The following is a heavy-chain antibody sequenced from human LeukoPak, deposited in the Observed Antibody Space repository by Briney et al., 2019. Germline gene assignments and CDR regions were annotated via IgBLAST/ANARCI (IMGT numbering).Heavy chain of an antibody. CDR3: ARDWSY. CDR2: ISSSSNYI. V-gene: IGHV3-21*01. J-gene: IGHJ4*02. D-gene: IGHD3-3*01. Sequence: GGSLRLSCAASGFTFSSYSMNWVRQAPGKGLEWVSSISSSSNYIYYADSVKGRFTISRDNAKKSLYLQMNSLTTEDTAVYYCARDWSYWGQGTLVTVSS. CDR1: GFTFSSYS.